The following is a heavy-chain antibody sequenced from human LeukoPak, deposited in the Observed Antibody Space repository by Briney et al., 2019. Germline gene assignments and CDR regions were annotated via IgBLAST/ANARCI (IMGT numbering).Heavy chain of an antibody. CDR2: IRSKAYGGTT. CDR1: GFTFGDYS. CDR3: SRGVIVGAAYFDY. V-gene: IGHV3-49*04. D-gene: IGHD1-26*01. J-gene: IGHJ4*02. Sequence: GGSLRLSCTASGFTFGDYSMNWVRQAPGKGLEWVGFIRSKAYGGTTEYAASVKGRFTISRDDSTGIAYLQMDSLKHEDTAMYYCSRGVIVGAAYFDYWGQGTLVTVSS.